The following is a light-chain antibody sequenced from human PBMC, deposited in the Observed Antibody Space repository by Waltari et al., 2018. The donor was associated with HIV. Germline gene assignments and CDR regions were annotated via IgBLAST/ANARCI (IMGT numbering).Light chain of an antibody. CDR2: SND. Sequence: QSVLTQPPSASATPGQTFDISCSGSSSDIGTNTVTWYQQFSGRAPKRLISSNDQRPSGVPYRFSGSNSGTSASLAITGLQSEDEADYYCAAWDDNLDAYVFGTGTKVTVL. CDR1: SSDIGTNT. J-gene: IGLJ1*01. CDR3: AAWDDNLDAYV. V-gene: IGLV1-44*01.